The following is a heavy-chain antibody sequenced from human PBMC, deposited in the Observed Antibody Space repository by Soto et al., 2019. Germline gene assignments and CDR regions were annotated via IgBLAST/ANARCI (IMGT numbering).Heavy chain of an antibody. CDR3: AVIVVVPAAATDALDI. CDR1: GFPFSIYS. Sequence: SGGSLRLSCAASGFPFSIYSMNLVRQSPGKGLEWVSYISISSSTIYYADSVKGRFNISRDNPKNSLYLQMNSLRDEDTAVYSCAVIVVVPAAATDALDIWVQATMVTLSS. D-gene: IGHD2-2*01. CDR2: ISISSSTI. V-gene: IGHV3-48*02. J-gene: IGHJ3*02.